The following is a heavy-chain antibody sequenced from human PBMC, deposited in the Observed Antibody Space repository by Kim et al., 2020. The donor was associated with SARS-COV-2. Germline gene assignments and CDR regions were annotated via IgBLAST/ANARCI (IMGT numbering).Heavy chain of an antibody. CDR3: ARDRVSPFNWNYGSSAMDV. J-gene: IGHJ6*02. V-gene: IGHV1-2*06. CDR1: GFPLTGYY. CDR2: INPNSGDA. D-gene: IGHD1-7*01. Sequence: ASVKVSCKASGFPLTGYYMHWVRQAPGQGLEWMGRINPNSGDADLAQRFQDRVTMTCDTSMSTAYMELTSVTSGDTAVYYCARDRVSPFNWNYGSSAMDVWGQGTTVTVS.